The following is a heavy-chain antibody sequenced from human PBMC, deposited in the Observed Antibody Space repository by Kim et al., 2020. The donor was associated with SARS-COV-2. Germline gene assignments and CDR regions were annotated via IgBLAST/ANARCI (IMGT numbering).Heavy chain of an antibody. CDR3: ARRYSGSYSGWFDP. J-gene: IGHJ5*02. Sequence: SPSVQGQVTISADKSISTAYLQWSSLKASDTAMYYCARRYSGSYSGWFDPWGQGTLVTVSS. V-gene: IGHV5-51*01. D-gene: IGHD1-26*01.